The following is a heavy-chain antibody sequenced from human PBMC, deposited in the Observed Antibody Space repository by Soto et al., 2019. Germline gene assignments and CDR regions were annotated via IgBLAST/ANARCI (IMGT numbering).Heavy chain of an antibody. CDR1: GYTFTTHG. J-gene: IGHJ5*02. CDR3: ARDLGYCRSGTCYREWFDP. D-gene: IGHD2-15*01. Sequence: QVQLVQSGAEVKKPGASVKVSCKASGYTFTTHGISWVRQVPGRGLEWMGWVRGDNGHTNYAQSLQGRVTMTTDTSTNTAYMELRSLRSDDTAVYYCARDLGYCRSGTCYREWFDPWGQGTLGTVSS. CDR2: VRGDNGHT. V-gene: IGHV1-18*01.